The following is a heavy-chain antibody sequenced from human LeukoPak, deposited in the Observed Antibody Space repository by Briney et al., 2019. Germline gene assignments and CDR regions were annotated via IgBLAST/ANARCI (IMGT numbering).Heavy chain of an antibody. CDR2: INPNSGGT. V-gene: IGHV1-2*02. CDR3: ARDHGLRYCSSTSCHGPNDY. D-gene: IGHD2-2*01. CDR1: GYTFTGYY. Sequence: GASVKVSCKASGYTFTGYYMHWVRQAPGQGLEWMGWINPNSGGTNYAQKFQGRVTMTRDTSISTAYMELSRLRSDDTAVYYCARDHGLRYCSSTSCHGPNDYWGQGTLVTVSS. J-gene: IGHJ4*02.